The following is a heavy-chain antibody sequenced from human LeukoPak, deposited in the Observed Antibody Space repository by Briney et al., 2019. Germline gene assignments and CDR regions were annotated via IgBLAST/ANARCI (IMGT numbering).Heavy chain of an antibody. D-gene: IGHD3-9*01. CDR1: GYTFTSYD. CDR3: ARGRLRYFDWLYYYMDV. CDR2: MNPNSGNT. J-gene: IGHJ6*03. Sequence: ASVKVSCKGSGYTFTSYDINWVRQATGQGLEWMGWMNPNSGNTGYAQKFQGRVTITRNTSISTAYTELSSLRSEDTAVYYCARGRLRYFDWLYYYMDVWGKGTTVTVSS. V-gene: IGHV1-8*03.